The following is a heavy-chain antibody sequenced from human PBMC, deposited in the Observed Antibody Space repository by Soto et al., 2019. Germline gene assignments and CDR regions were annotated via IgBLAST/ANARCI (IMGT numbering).Heavy chain of an antibody. J-gene: IGHJ6*03. CDR1: GGSISSGGYY. CDR3: ARESIRTCLMGYYYMDV. V-gene: IGHV4-31*03. Sequence: PSETLSLTCTVSGGSISSGGYYWSWIRQHPGKGLEWIGYIYYSGSTYYNPSLKSRVTISVDTSKNQFSLKLSSVTAADTAVYYCARESIRTCLMGYYYMDVWGKGTTVTVSS. D-gene: IGHD6-6*01. CDR2: IYYSGST.